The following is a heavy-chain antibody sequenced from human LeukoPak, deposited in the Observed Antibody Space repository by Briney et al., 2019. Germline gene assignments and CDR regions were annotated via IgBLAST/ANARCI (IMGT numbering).Heavy chain of an antibody. CDR3: ARELNWDADY. Sequence: GGSLRLSCAASGFTLSNHWMTWVRQAPGKGLEWVANIKEDGSEKYYVDSVKGRFTISRDNAKNSLFLQMSSLRVEDTAIYYCARELNWDADYWGQGTLVTVSS. J-gene: IGHJ4*02. CDR1: GFTLSNHW. V-gene: IGHV3-7*04. CDR2: IKEDGSEK. D-gene: IGHD1-1*01.